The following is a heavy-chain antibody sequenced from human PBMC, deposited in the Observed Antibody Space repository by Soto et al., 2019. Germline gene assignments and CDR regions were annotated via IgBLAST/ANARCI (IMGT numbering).Heavy chain of an antibody. V-gene: IGHV4-59*01. CDR1: GGSLSSYY. Sequence: SETLSLTCSVSGGSLSSYYWSWIRQPPGKGLEWIGYIYYSGSTYYNPSLKSRVTISVDTSKNQFSLKRTSVTAADTAVYYCARDFGSFGDSLLWGQGTLVNVSS. CDR2: IYYSGST. CDR3: ARDFGSFGDSLL. J-gene: IGHJ4*02. D-gene: IGHD3-10*01.